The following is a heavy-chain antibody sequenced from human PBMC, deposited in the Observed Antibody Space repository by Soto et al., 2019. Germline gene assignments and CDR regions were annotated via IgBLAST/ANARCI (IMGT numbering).Heavy chain of an antibody. D-gene: IGHD4-17*01. Sequence: QLQLQESGPGLVKPSETLSLTCAVSGGSISSRSYYWGWIRQPPGKGLEWIGSMYYSGSTYYNPSLKSRVTISVDTSKNQCSLKLSSVTAADTAVYYCAADTVTLYYYYYGMDVWGQGTTVTVSS. CDR3: AADTVTLYYYYYGMDV. J-gene: IGHJ6*02. CDR1: GGSISSRSYY. CDR2: MYYSGST. V-gene: IGHV4-39*01.